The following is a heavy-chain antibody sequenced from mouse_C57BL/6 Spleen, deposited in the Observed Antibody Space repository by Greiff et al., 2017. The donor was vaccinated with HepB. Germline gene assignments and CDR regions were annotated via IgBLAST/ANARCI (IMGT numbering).Heavy chain of an antibody. CDR2: ISDGGSYT. V-gene: IGHV5-4*01. J-gene: IGHJ3*01. Sequence: EVQLVESGGGLVKPGGSLKLSCAASGFTFSSYAMSWVRQTPEKRLEWVATISDGGSYTYYPDNVKGRFTISRDNAKNNLYLQMSHLKSEDTAMYYCARDPDYYGSIPWFAYWGQGTLVTVSA. CDR3: ARDPDYYGSIPWFAY. CDR1: GFTFSSYA. D-gene: IGHD1-1*01.